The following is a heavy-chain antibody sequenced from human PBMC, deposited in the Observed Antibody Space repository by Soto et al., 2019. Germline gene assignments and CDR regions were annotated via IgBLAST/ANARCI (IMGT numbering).Heavy chain of an antibody. D-gene: IGHD4-17*01. V-gene: IGHV1-69*13. Sequence: ASVKVSCKASGGTFSSYAISWVRQAPGQGLEWMGGIIPIFGTANYAQKFQGRVTITADESTSTAYMELSSLRSEDTAVYYCARGPPTVTTLESYFDYWGQGTLVTVSS. J-gene: IGHJ4*02. CDR2: IIPIFGTA. CDR1: GGTFSSYA. CDR3: ARGPPTVTTLESYFDY.